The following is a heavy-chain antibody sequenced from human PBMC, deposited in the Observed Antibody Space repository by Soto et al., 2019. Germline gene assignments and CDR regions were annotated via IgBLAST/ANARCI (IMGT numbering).Heavy chain of an antibody. J-gene: IGHJ6*02. CDR2: IDPSDSYT. CDR1: GYSFTSHW. CDR3: ARRLSGPKEEYNAYYFYGLDV. Sequence: ESLKISCQGSGYSFTSHWITWVRQTPGKGLEWMGRIDPSDSYTNYSPSFQGRVTISADRSISTAFLQWSSLEASDTAIYYCARRLSGPKEEYNAYYFYGLDVWGQGTTVTVSS. D-gene: IGHD1-1*01. V-gene: IGHV5-10-1*01.